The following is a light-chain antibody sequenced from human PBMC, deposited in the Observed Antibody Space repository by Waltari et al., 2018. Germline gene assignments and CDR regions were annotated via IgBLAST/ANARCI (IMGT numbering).Light chain of an antibody. CDR1: SSNIGGNS. CDR3: AAWDDTLNGRV. J-gene: IGLJ3*02. V-gene: IGLV1-44*01. Sequence: QSVLTQPPSASGTPGQGVTISCPGSSSNIGGNSVTWYQQLPGSAPKLPIYTNNLRPSEVPDRFSGSKSGTSASLAISGLQSEDEAHYYCAAWDDTLNGRVFGGGTKVTVL. CDR2: TNN.